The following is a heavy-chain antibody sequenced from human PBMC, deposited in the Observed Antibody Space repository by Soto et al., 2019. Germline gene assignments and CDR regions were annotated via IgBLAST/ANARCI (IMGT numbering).Heavy chain of an antibody. D-gene: IGHD6-13*01. CDR3: ARGGFSSSWRLDY. V-gene: IGHV1-18*04. CDR2: IFPYTGDT. Sequence: ASVKVTCKDSPYDFNTYSINWVRQAPGQGLEWMGSIFPYTGDTHYAQNLQARLTMTRDTSTNTAYMDLARLQFDDTAVYYCARGGFSSSWRLDYWGQETLVPDS. J-gene: IGHJ4*02. CDR1: PYDFNTYS.